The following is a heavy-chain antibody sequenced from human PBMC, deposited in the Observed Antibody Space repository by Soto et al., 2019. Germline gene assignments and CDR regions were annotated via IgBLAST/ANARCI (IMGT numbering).Heavy chain of an antibody. D-gene: IGHD3-10*01. J-gene: IGHJ6*04. Sequence: ASVKVSCKASGYTFSRNDINWVRQAPGQGLEWMGWMNPNRGNTDYAQKFRGRVTMTTNTSISTAYMELSSLRSEDTAVYYCARGSWGGDVGNFDYAMDGWGKGNKVT. CDR1: GYTFSRND. V-gene: IGHV1-8*01. CDR3: ARGSWGGDVGNFDYAMDG. CDR2: MNPNRGNT.